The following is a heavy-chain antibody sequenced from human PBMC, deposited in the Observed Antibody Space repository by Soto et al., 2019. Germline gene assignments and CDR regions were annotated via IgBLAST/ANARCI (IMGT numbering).Heavy chain of an antibody. J-gene: IGHJ6*02. CDR1: GFTFSSYA. CDR2: ISYDGSNK. CDR3: ARDREKVLLWFGELLSGMDV. Sequence: QVQLVESGGGVVQPGRSLRLSCAASGFTFSSYAMHWVRQAPGKGLEWVAVISYDGSNKYYADSVKGRFTISRDNSKNTLYLQMNSLRAEDTAVCYCARDREKVLLWFGELLSGMDVWGQGTTVTVSS. D-gene: IGHD3-10*01. V-gene: IGHV3-30-3*01.